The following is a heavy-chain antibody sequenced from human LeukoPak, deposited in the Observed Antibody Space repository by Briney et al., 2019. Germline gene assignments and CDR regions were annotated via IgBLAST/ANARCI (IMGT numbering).Heavy chain of an antibody. D-gene: IGHD1-26*01. V-gene: IGHV4-59*12. CDR2: IYSIGST. Sequence: SETLSLTCTVSGESISGFYRTWIRQPPGKGLEWIGYIYSIGSTTYNTSLKSGFTIPVATSKNQFSLKRTSGTAADTAVYYCGGDTNSGSFVGYWG. CDR3: GGDTNSGSFVGY. J-gene: IGHJ4*01. CDR1: GESISGFY.